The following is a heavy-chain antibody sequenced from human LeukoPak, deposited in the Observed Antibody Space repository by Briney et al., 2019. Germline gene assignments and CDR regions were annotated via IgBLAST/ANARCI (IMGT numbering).Heavy chain of an antibody. CDR2: IYYSGST. V-gene: IGHV4-30-4*08. CDR3: ARTGRGYYDFWSGYPRAAFDI. D-gene: IGHD3-3*01. CDR1: GGSISSGDYY. Sequence: LQTLSLTCTVSGGSISSGDYYWSWIRQPPGKGLEWIGYIYYSGSTYYNTSLKGRVTISVDTSKNQFSLKLSSVTAADTAVYYCARTGRGYYDFWSGYPRAAFDIWGQGTMVTVSS. J-gene: IGHJ3*02.